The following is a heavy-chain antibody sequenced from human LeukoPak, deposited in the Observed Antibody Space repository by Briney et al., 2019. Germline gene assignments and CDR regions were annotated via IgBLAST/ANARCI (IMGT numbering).Heavy chain of an antibody. CDR3: ARNQAVAANRGAFDI. CDR2: IYYSGST. CDR1: GYSISINNW. D-gene: IGHD6-19*01. Sequence: PSETLSLTCAVSGYSISINNWWAWIRQPPGKGLEWIGYIYYSGSTYYNPYNPSLTSRVTMSVDTSKNQFSLKLDSVTEKDTAMYYCARNQAVAANRGAFDIWGQGTMVTVSS. V-gene: IGHV4-28*01. J-gene: IGHJ3*02.